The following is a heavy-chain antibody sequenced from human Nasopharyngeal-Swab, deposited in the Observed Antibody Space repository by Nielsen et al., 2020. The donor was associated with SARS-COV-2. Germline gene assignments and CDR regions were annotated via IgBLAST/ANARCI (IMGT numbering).Heavy chain of an antibody. Sequence: GGSLRLSCAASGFTFSSYGMHWVRQAPGKGLEWVAVISYDGSNKYYADSVKGRFTISRDNSKNTLCLQMNSLRAEDTAVFYCAKDASVYGIPYYFDYWGQGTLVTVSS. V-gene: IGHV3-30*18. CDR3: AKDASVYGIPYYFDY. J-gene: IGHJ4*02. CDR2: ISYDGSNK. CDR1: GFTFSSYG. D-gene: IGHD2-8*01.